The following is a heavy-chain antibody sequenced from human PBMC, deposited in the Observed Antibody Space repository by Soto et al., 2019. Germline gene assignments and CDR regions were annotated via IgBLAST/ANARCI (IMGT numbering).Heavy chain of an antibody. CDR1: GGTFRNHV. D-gene: IGHD3-10*01. Sequence: QVQLVQSGAEVTKPGSSVKVSCKASGGTFRNHVFNWVRQAPGQGLEWMGGIIPIIGTPNYAQTVQGRVTITADASTNPVYLDVSSLRAQDTAVYYCARDLEFRDGNISHLDYWGQGTLGALSS. CDR3: ARDLEFRDGNISHLDY. J-gene: IGHJ4*02. CDR2: IIPIIGTP. V-gene: IGHV1-69*01.